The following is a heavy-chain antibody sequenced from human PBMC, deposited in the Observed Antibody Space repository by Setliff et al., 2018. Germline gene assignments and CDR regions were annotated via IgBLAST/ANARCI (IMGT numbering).Heavy chain of an antibody. CDR1: GGSVSPYF. CDR3: ARQRRIWNDLDYFDY. CDR2: IYHNGNT. V-gene: IGHV4-59*08. D-gene: IGHD1-1*01. Sequence: SETLSLTCSVSGGSVSPYFWSWIRQPPGKGLEWIGYIYHNGNTNFNPSLRSRVNMSVDTSKGELSLKLTFVTAADTAVYYCARQRRIWNDLDYFDYWGQGTLVTVSS. J-gene: IGHJ4*02.